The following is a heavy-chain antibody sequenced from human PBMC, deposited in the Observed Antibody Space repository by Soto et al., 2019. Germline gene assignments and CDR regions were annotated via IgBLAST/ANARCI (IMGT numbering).Heavy chain of an antibody. CDR1: GFTFISYG. Sequence: QVQLVESGGGVVQPGRSLRLSCAASGFTFISYGMHWVRQAPGKGLEWLAVMSYDGRDKYYADSVRGRFTISRDNSKNTVYLQLNSLRVEGTAVYYCAKARSGSWHEGYYFDNWGQGTLVTVSS. CDR2: MSYDGRDK. V-gene: IGHV3-30*18. J-gene: IGHJ4*02. D-gene: IGHD2-15*01. CDR3: AKARSGSWHEGYYFDN.